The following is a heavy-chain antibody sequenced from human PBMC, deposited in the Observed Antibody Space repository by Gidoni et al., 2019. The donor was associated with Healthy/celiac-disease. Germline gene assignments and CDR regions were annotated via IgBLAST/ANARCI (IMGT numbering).Heavy chain of an antibody. CDR3: ARGPVRGYCSGGSCYSRNYYYYGMDV. CDR1: GGSFSCYS. V-gene: IGHV4-34*01. Sequence: QLQLQLWVAGLLKPSEPLSLTSAVYGGSFSCYSWSWIRPPPGKGLEWIGEINHSGSTNYNPSRKSRVTISVETSKNQFSLKLSSVTAADTAVYYCARGPVRGYCSGGSCYSRNYYYYGMDVWGQGTTVTVSS. J-gene: IGHJ6*02. D-gene: IGHD2-15*01. CDR2: INHSGST.